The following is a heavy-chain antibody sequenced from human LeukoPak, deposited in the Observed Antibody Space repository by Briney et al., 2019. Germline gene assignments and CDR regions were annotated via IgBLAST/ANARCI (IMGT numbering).Heavy chain of an antibody. D-gene: IGHD3-10*01. J-gene: IGHJ4*02. CDR3: AKGDIAVVRGVNFNY. V-gene: IGHV3-23*01. CDR2: ISGSGGST. CDR1: GFTFSSYA. Sequence: GGSLRLSCAASGFTFSSYAMSWVRQAPGKGLEWVSAISGSGGSTYYADSVKGRFTISGDNSKNTLYLQMNSLRAEDTAVYYCAKGDIAVVRGVNFNYWGQGTLVTVSS.